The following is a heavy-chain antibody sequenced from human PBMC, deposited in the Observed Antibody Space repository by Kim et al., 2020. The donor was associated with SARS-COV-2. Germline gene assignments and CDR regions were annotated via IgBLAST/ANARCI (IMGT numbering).Heavy chain of an antibody. J-gene: IGHJ5*02. V-gene: IGHV4-59*01. CDR3: ARAGGEDCSSTSCYANWFDP. CDR2: IYYSGST. CDR1: GGSISSYY. D-gene: IGHD2-2*01. Sequence: SETLSLTCTVSGGSISSYYWSWIRQPPGKGLEWIGYIYYSGSTNYNPSLKSRVTISVDTSKNQFSLKLSSVTAADTAVYYCARAGGEDCSSTSCYANWFDPWGQGTLVTVSS.